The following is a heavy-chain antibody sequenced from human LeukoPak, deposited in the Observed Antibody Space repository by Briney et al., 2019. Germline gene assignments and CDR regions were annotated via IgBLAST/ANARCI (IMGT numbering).Heavy chain of an antibody. CDR1: GFTFDDYG. CDR2: ISSSSSYI. CDR3: ARGSTNYGNWFDP. V-gene: IGHV3-21*01. J-gene: IGHJ5*02. Sequence: PGGSLRLSCAASGFTFDDYGMSWVRQAPGKGLEWVSSISSSSSYIYYADSMKGRITISRDNARNSLYLEMNSLRADDTAVYYCARGSTNYGNWFDPWGQGTLVTVSS. D-gene: IGHD3-16*01.